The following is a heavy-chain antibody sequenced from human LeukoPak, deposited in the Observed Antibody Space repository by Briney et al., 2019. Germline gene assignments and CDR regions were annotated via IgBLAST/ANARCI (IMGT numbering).Heavy chain of an antibody. V-gene: IGHV1-46*01. CDR2: INPSGGST. D-gene: IGHD2-21*01. J-gene: IGHJ3*02. CDR3: ATREVVVNLYAFDI. Sequence: ASVKVSCKASGYTFTSYGISWVRQAPGQGLEWMGIINPSGGSTSYAQKFQGRVTMTRDMSTSTVYMELSSLRSEDTAVYYCATREVVVNLYAFDIWGQGTMVTVSS. CDR1: GYTFTSYG.